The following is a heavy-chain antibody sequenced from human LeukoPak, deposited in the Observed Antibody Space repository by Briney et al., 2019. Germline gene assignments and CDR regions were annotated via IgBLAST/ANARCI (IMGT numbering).Heavy chain of an antibody. CDR2: ISGSGDST. J-gene: IGHJ4*02. CDR1: GFTFSSYA. V-gene: IGHV3-23*01. CDR3: AKQVAVAGYFDY. Sequence: GGSLRLSCAASGFTFSSYAMIWVRQAPGKGLEWVSGISGSGDSTDYADSVKGRFTISRDNSKNTLSLQMNSLRAEDTAVNYCAKQVAVAGYFDYWGQGTLVTVSS. D-gene: IGHD6-19*01.